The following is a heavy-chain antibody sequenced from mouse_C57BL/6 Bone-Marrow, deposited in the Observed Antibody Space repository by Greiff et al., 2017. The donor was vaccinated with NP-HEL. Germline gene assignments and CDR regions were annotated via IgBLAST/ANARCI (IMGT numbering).Heavy chain of an antibody. CDR3: ARSGDHILFAY. J-gene: IGHJ3*01. CDR1: GYTFTSYW. V-gene: IGHV1-50*01. CDR2: IDPSDSDT. D-gene: IGHD3-2*02. Sequence: VQLQQPGAELVKPGASVKLSCKASGYTFTSYWMQWVKQRPGQGLEWIGEIDPSDSDTNYNQKFKGKATLTVDTSSSTAYLQLSSLTSEDSAVYYCARSGDHILFAYWDRGKLVTVSA.